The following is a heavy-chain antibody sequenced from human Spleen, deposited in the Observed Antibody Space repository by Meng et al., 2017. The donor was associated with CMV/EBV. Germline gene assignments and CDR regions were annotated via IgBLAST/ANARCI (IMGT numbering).Heavy chain of an antibody. D-gene: IGHD2-2*01. CDR2: SKNKANSYTI. J-gene: IGHJ6*02. CDR1: GFTFSDHY. V-gene: IGHV3-72*01. Sequence: GGSLKISCAASGFTFSDHYMDWVRQAPGKGLEWVGRSKNKANSYTIEYGASVKGRFTISRDESKNSLHLQMNSLKTEDTAVYYCAKALEGFCSSTTCYSDYGMDVWGQGTTVTVSS. CDR3: AKALEGFCSSTTCYSDYGMDV.